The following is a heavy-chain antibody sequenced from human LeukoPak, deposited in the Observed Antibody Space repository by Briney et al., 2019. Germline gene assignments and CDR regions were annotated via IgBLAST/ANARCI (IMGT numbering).Heavy chain of an antibody. CDR3: AKDRFYDTTTTGAFDI. D-gene: IGHD3-22*01. V-gene: IGHV3-23*01. Sequence: GGSLRLSCAASGFTFTSYAMSWVRQAPGKGLEWISAISGSGGSTYYADSVKGRFTISRDDSKNTLYLQMNSLRAEDTAVYYCAKDRFYDTTTTGAFDIWGQGTMVTVSS. CDR1: GFTFTSYA. CDR2: ISGSGGST. J-gene: IGHJ3*02.